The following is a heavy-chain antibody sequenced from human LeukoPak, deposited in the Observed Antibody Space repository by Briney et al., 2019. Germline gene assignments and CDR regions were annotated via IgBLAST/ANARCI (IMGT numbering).Heavy chain of an antibody. Sequence: SQTLSLTCTVSGGSISSGSYYWGWIRQHPGKGLEWIGYIHNTGKTDYNPSIKSRIIISLDTSKNRFSLRLSSVTAADTALYYCARKNDYGGSYYMDVWGKGTTVTVSS. V-gene: IGHV4-31*03. CDR3: ARKNDYGGSYYMDV. J-gene: IGHJ6*03. CDR2: IHNTGKT. D-gene: IGHD4-23*01. CDR1: GGSISSGSYY.